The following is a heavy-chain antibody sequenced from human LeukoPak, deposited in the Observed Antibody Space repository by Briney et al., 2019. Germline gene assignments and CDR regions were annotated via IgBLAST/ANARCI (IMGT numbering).Heavy chain of an antibody. CDR1: GGSVSSYY. CDR2: IYSSGST. Sequence: SETLSLTCTVSGGSVSSYYWNWIRQPPGKGLEWIGYIYSSGSTNYNPSLKSRVTISVDTPKNQFSLKLSSVTPADTAVYYCARDRSYSSGWFDPWGQGTLVTVSS. CDR3: ARDRSYSSGWFDP. J-gene: IGHJ5*02. V-gene: IGHV4-59*02. D-gene: IGHD6-19*01.